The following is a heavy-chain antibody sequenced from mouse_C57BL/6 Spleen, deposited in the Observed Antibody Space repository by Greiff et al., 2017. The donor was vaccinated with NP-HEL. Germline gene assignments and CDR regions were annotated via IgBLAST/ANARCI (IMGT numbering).Heavy chain of an antibody. CDR2: ISSGGSYT. CDR3: ARRGDGNLDY. D-gene: IGHD2-1*01. CDR1: GFTFSSYG. Sequence: EVKLVESGGDLVKPGGSLKLSCAASGFTFSSYGMSWVRQTPDKRLEWVATISSGGSYTYYPDSVKGRFTISRDNAKNTLYLQMSSLKSEDTAMYYCARRGDGNLDYWGQGTTLTVSS. V-gene: IGHV5-6*02. J-gene: IGHJ2*01.